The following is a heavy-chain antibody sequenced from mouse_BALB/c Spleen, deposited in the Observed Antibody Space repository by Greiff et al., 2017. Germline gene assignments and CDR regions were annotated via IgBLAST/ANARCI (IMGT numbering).Heavy chain of an antibody. J-gene: IGHJ2*01. Sequence: ESGPGILQPSQTLSLTCSFSGFSLSTSGMGVSWIRQPSGKGLEWLAHIYWDDDKRYNPSLKSRLTISKDTSSNQVFLRITSVDTADTATYYCARIYYGYYYFDYWGQGTTLTVSS. CDR3: ARIYYGYYYFDY. CDR1: GFSLSTSGMG. CDR2: IYWDDDK. V-gene: IGHV8-12*01. D-gene: IGHD2-2*01.